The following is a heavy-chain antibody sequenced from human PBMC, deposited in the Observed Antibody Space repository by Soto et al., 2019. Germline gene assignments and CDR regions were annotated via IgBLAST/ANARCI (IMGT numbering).Heavy chain of an antibody. D-gene: IGHD3-10*01. CDR2: IYYSGNT. CDR1: GGSISSSSYY. J-gene: IGHJ5*02. V-gene: IGHV4-39*01. CDR3: ARPLYFFGSGSYPWFDP. Sequence: SETLSLTCTVSGGSISSSSYYWGWIRQPPGKGLEWIGSIYYSGNTYYTPSLKSRVTTSVDTSKNQFSLRLSSVTAADTAVYYCARPLYFFGSGSYPWFDPWGQGTLVTVSS.